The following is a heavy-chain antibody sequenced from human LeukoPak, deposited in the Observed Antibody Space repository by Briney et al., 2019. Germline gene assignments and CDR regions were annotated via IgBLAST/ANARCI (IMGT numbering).Heavy chain of an antibody. V-gene: IGHV1-69*13. J-gene: IGHJ4*02. D-gene: IGHD1-26*01. CDR2: IIPIFGTA. CDR3: ARGKSRRELLNY. Sequence: ASVKVSCKASGGTFSSYAISWVRQAPGQGLEWMGGIIPIFGTANYAQKFQGRVTITADESTSTAYMELSSLRSEDTAVYYCARGKSRRELLNYWGQGTLVTVSS. CDR1: GGTFSSYA.